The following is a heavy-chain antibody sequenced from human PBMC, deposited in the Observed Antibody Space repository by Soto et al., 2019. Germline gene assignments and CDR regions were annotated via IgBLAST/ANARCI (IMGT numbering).Heavy chain of an antibody. V-gene: IGHV5-51*01. CDR2: IYPGDSDT. D-gene: IGHD3-22*01. Sequence: GESLKISCKGSGYSFTSYWIGWVRQMPGKGLEWMGIIYPGDSDTRYSPSFQGQVTISADKSISTAYPQWSSLKASDTAMYYCARDYYDSSGYSPAYYYGMDVWGQGTTVTVSS. CDR1: GYSFTSYW. J-gene: IGHJ6*02. CDR3: ARDYYDSSGYSPAYYYGMDV.